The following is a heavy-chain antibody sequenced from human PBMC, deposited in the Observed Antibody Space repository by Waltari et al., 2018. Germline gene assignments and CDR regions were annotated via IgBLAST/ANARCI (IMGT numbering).Heavy chain of an antibody. D-gene: IGHD3-3*01. J-gene: IGHJ6*02. CDR3: ARSTTIFGVWGMDV. CDR2: IYYSGST. V-gene: IGHV4-59*01. CDR1: GGSISSYY. Sequence: QVQLQESGPGLVKPSETLSLTCTVSGGSISSYYWSWIRQPPGKGLEWIGYIYYSGSTNYNPSLNSRVTISVDTAKNQFSLKLSSVTAADTAVYYCARSTTIFGVWGMDVWGQGTTVTVSS.